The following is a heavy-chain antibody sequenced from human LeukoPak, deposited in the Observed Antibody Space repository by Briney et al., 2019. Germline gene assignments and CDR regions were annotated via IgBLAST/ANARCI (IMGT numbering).Heavy chain of an antibody. Sequence: GGSLRLSCAASGFTFSNCWMHWVRQAPGKGLEWVSRIESDGGRTRYADSVKGRFTISRDNAKNTLYLQMNSLSTEDTAVYYCARDTYYYNSSAFYHYYYGMDVWGQGTTVTVSS. J-gene: IGHJ6*02. CDR2: IESDGGRT. V-gene: IGHV3-74*01. D-gene: IGHD3-22*01. CDR3: ARDTYYYNSSAFYHYYYGMDV. CDR1: GFTFSNCW.